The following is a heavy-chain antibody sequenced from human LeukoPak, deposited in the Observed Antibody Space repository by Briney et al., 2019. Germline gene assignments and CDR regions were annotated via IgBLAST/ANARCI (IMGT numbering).Heavy chain of an antibody. CDR1: GFIFSNYA. Sequence: PGGSLRLSCAASGFIFSNYAIHWVRQAPGKGLEWVAVISYDGNNKYYADSVKGRFTISRDNSKYTLYLQMNSLSAEDTAVYYCAKPSAYRMVGTSDLDYWGQGTLVTVSS. D-gene: IGHD1-26*01. V-gene: IGHV3-30*18. CDR3: AKPSAYRMVGTSDLDY. CDR2: ISYDGNNK. J-gene: IGHJ4*02.